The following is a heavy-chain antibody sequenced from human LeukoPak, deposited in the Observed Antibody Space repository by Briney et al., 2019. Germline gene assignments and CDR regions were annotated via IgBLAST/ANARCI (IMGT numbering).Heavy chain of an antibody. V-gene: IGHV3-21*01. CDR3: GRGWQRRWGYSYGYFIFDY. CDR2: IRISGSYL. J-gene: IGHJ4*02. Sequence: PGGSLRLSCAASGFTLSRYSIYWVCPAPEKGQEWVSSIRISGSYLYFADAGKGRFTISKDKAKNSLYLQMNSLGAEDTGVDYCGRGWQRRWGYSYGYFIFDYWGQGTLVTVSS. CDR1: GFTLSRYS. D-gene: IGHD5-18*01.